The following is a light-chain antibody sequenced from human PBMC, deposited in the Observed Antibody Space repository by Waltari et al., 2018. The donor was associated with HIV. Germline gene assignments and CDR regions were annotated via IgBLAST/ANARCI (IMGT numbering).Light chain of an antibody. J-gene: IGLJ2*01. CDR3: SAWDSSLNVWI. V-gene: IGLV10-54*01. CDR1: DYNVANDA. CDR2: RNN. Sequence: QAGLTPPSSVSKGLGQTATLTCTGNDYNVANDAAAWVQQFQGQPPKLLSYRNNDRPSGISERFFPSRSGKISYLNISRLQPEDEAVYYCSAWDSSLNVWIFGGGTRLTVL.